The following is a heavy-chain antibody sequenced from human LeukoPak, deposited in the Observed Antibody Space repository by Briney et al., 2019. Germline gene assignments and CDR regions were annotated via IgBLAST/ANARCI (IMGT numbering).Heavy chain of an antibody. CDR3: ARSTSSGVLYYYYYMDV. CDR2: INHSGST. V-gene: IGHV4-34*01. J-gene: IGHJ6*03. CDR1: GGSFSGYY. D-gene: IGHD6-25*01. Sequence: SETLSLTCAVYGGSFSGYYWSWIRQPPGKGLEWIGEINHSGSTNYNPSLKSRVTISVDTSKNQFSLKLSSVTAADTAVYYCARSTSSGVLYYYYYMDVWGKGTTVTISS.